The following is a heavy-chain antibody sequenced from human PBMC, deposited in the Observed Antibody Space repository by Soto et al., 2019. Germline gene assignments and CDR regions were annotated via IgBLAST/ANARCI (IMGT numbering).Heavy chain of an antibody. J-gene: IGHJ4*02. D-gene: IGHD3-3*02. CDR1: GFTFSSFA. Sequence: GGSLRLSCAASGFTFSSFAIHWVRQAPGKGLEWVAVISYDGSNKYYADSVKGRFTISRDNSNNTLYLQMNSLRAEDTAVYYCARERIAFIEFSGIYHNWGQGTLVTVSS. CDR2: ISYDGSNK. V-gene: IGHV3-30-3*01. CDR3: ARERIAFIEFSGIYHN.